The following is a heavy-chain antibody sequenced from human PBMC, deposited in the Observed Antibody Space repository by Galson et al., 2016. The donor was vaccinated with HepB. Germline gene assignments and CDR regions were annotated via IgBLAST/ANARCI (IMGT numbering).Heavy chain of an antibody. J-gene: IGHJ6*03. CDR2: IWSDGSNE. CDR1: GFTFSNYG. CDR3: ARRHVKRRLLSQYYYMDV. V-gene: IGHV3-33*01. Sequence: SLRLSCAASGFTFSNYGMHWVRLAPGKGLEWVALIWSDGSNEYYADSVKGRFTISRDNSKNTLYLQMNSLRAEDTAVYYCARRHVKRRLLSQYYYMDVWGKGTTVTVSS. D-gene: IGHD6-25*01.